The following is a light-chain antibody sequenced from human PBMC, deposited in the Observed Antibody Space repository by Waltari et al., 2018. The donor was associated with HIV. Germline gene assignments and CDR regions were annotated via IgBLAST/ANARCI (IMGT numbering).Light chain of an antibody. CDR3: QQYYNTPPWT. V-gene: IGKV1-NL1*01. CDR2: LAS. CDR1: QGISNF. Sequence: DIQMPQSPSSLSASVGDRVTITCRASQGISNFLAWYQQKPGKAPRLLLYLASKLESGVPSRFSGSGSGTDYTLTISSLQPEDFATYYCQQYYNTPPWTFGQGTKVEIK. J-gene: IGKJ1*01.